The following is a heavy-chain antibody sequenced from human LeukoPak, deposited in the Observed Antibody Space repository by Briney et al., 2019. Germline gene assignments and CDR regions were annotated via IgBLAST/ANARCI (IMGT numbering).Heavy chain of an antibody. CDR2: IYHSGSF. V-gene: IGHV4-38-2*02. Sequence: SETLSLTCAVSGFSIGTGYYWGWIGQPPGKGREWIGSIYHSGSFYYNPSLKSRITISEDTSKSQFSLRLSSVTAGDTAIYYCARESSYFDFWSGSYMRGHFDYWGQGILVTVSS. CDR3: ARESSYFDFWSGSYMRGHFDY. J-gene: IGHJ4*02. D-gene: IGHD3-3*01. CDR1: GFSIGTGYY.